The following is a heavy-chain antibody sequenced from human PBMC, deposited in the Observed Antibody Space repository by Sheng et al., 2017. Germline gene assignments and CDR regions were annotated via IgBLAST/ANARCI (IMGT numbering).Heavy chain of an antibody. D-gene: IGHD2-15*01. CDR1: GFTFSTYA. Sequence: QVQLVESGGGVVQPGRSLRLSCAASGFTFSTYAMHWVRQVPGKGLEWVALVWSDGSNEYYADSVRGRFTISRDNPKNTVYLQMSSLRAEDTAMYFCTTEIIGSLGAEFDYWGQGTLVTVSS. J-gene: IGHJ4*02. CDR3: TTEIIGSLGAEFDY. CDR2: VWSDGSNE. V-gene: IGHV3-33*01.